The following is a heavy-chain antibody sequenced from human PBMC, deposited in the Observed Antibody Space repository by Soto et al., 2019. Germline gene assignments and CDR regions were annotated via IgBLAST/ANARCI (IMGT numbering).Heavy chain of an antibody. CDR1: GYTFTCYY. V-gene: IGHV1-2*04. CDR2: INPNSGGT. CDR3: ARGPLSDWDWFDH. J-gene: IGHJ5*02. Sequence: XSVKVSCKASGYTFTCYYMHWVRQAPGQGLEWMGWINPNSGGTNYAQKFQGWVTMTRDTSISTAYMELSRLRSDDTAVYYCARGPLSDWDWFDHWGQGTLVTVSS. D-gene: IGHD2-21*01.